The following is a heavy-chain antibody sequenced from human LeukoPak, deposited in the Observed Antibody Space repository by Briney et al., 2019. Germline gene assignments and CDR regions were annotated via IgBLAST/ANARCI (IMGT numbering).Heavy chain of an antibody. CDR3: ARGVGYCSSTSCYTPYYYYMDV. CDR2: IYYSGST. Sequence: SETLSLTCIVSGGSISSYYWSWIRQPPGKGLEWIGYIYYSGSTNYNPSLKSRVTISVDTSKNQFSLKLSSVTAADTAVYYCARGVGYCSSTSCYTPYYYYMDVWGKGTTVTVSS. J-gene: IGHJ6*03. CDR1: GGSISSYY. V-gene: IGHV4-59*01. D-gene: IGHD2-2*02.